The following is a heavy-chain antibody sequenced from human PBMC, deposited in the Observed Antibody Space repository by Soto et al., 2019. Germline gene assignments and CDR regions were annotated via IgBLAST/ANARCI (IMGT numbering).Heavy chain of an antibody. J-gene: IGHJ4*02. Sequence: QVQLVESGGGVVQPGRSLRLSCAASGFTFSNYGMHWVRQAPGKGLEWVAVISYDGSNKYYADSVTGRFNVSRDNSKNTLYLKMNSLRAEDTAVYYCAKDFSGFSAYWGQGTLVTVSS. CDR1: GFTFSNYG. CDR2: ISYDGSNK. D-gene: IGHD3-22*01. CDR3: AKDFSGFSAY. V-gene: IGHV3-30*18.